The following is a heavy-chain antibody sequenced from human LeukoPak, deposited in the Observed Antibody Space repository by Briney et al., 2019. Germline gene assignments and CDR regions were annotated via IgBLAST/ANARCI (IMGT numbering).Heavy chain of an antibody. Sequence: GRSLRLSCAASGFTFSSYWMHWVRQAPGKGLVWVSRINSDGSSTSYADSVKGRFTISRDNAKNTLYLQMNSLRAEDTAVYYCASVGCSSTSCYAPFDYWGQGTLVTVSS. CDR3: ASVGCSSTSCYAPFDY. CDR2: INSDGSST. J-gene: IGHJ4*02. CDR1: GFTFSSYW. V-gene: IGHV3-74*01. D-gene: IGHD2-2*01.